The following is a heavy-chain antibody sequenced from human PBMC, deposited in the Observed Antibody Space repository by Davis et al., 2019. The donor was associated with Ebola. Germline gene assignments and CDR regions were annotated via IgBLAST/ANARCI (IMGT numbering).Heavy chain of an antibody. Sequence: MPSETLSLTCAVYGGSFSGYYWSWIRQPPGKGLEWIGEINHSGSTNYNPSLKSRVTISVDKSKNQFSLKLSSVTAADTAVYYCAREWFGESYYFDYWGQGTLVTVSS. CDR3: AREWFGESYYFDY. V-gene: IGHV4-34*01. CDR2: INHSGST. J-gene: IGHJ4*02. CDR1: GGSFSGYY. D-gene: IGHD3-10*01.